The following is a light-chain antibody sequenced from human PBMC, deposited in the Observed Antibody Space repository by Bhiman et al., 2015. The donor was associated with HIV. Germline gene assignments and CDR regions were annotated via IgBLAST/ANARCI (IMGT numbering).Light chain of an antibody. CDR3: SSYGGTTNWGA. J-gene: IGLJ2*01. CDR1: SSDVGGYYY. Sequence: QSALTQPASVSGSPGQSVTISCTGTSSDVGGYYYVSWYQQYPGKVPRLLIYDVSKRPSGVPDRFSGSKSGNTASLTVSGLQDEDEADYYCSSYGGTTNWGAFGGGTKLTVL. V-gene: IGLV2-8*01. CDR2: DVS.